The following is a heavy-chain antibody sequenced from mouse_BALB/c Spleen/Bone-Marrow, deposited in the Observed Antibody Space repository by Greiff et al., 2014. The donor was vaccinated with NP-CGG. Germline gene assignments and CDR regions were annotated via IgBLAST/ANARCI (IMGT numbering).Heavy chain of an antibody. CDR1: GFTFSSFG. D-gene: IGHD2-10*02. CDR3: ARGKYGYDY. CDR2: ISSGSSTI. J-gene: IGHJ2*01. Sequence: EVKLMESGGGLVQPGGSRKLSCAASGFTFSSFGVHWVRQAPEKGLEWVAYISSGSSTIYYADTVKGRFTISRDNPKNTLFLQMTSLRPEDTAMYYCARGKYGYDYWGQGTTLTVSS. V-gene: IGHV5-17*02.